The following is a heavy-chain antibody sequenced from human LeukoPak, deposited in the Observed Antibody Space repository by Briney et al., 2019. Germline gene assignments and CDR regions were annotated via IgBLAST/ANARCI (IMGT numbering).Heavy chain of an antibody. D-gene: IGHD3-9*01. V-gene: IGHV1-69*13. CDR3: ARDRDYDILTGYYRRYYFDY. Sequence: GASVKVSCKASGGTFSSYAISWVRQAPGQGLEWMGGIIPIFGTANYAQKFQGRVTITADESTSTAYMELSSLRSEDTAVYYCARDRDYDILTGYYRRYYFDYWGQGTLVTVSS. CDR2: IIPIFGTA. CDR1: GGTFSSYA. J-gene: IGHJ4*02.